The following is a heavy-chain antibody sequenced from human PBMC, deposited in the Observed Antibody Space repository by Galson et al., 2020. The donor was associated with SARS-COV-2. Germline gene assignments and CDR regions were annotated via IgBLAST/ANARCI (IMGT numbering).Heavy chain of an antibody. CDR1: DDPMSSYY. CDR3: AESPHPPSLRSRVTISVDLSKNQLSLKGTPGTAADTAVYFCARDPAPLYGDNYYYGMDV. CDR2: IPYSGST. V-gene: IGHV4-59*03. D-gene: IGHD3-9*01. Sequence: ETSETLSLTCSVSDDPMSSYYWSWIRQPPGKGLEWIGYIPYSGSTSYNTSLRSRDTISVDLSKNQPPLKGTSSTPSAPPVHSCAESPHPPSLRSRVTISVDLSKNQLSLKGTPGTAADTAVYFCARDPAPLYGDNYYYGMDVWGRGTTVTVSS. J-gene: IGHJ6*02.